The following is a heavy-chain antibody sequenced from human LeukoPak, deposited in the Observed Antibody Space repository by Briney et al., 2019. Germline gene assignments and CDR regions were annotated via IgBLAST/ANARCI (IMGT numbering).Heavy chain of an antibody. J-gene: IGHJ4*02. CDR2: IKQDGSEK. CDR1: GFPFNAYW. Sequence: GGSLRLSCAASGFPFNAYWMTWVRQAPGKGLEWVANIKQDGSEKYYVDSVKGRFTISRDNAKNSLYLQMNSLRAEDTAVYYCARDEAAATDYWGQGTLVTVSS. D-gene: IGHD6-13*01. V-gene: IGHV3-7*01. CDR3: ARDEAAATDY.